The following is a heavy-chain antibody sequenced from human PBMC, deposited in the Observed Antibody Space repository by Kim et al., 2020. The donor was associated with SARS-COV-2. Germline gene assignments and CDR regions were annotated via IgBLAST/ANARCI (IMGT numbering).Heavy chain of an antibody. CDR1: GGSVSSGSYF. Sequence: SETLSLTCTVSGGSVSSGSYFWSWIRQPPGKGLEWIGYIYYSGKTNYNPSLKSRVTMSVDTSKNQFSLKLRSVTAADTAVYYCARAPNDFWSGFPYCFDFWGQGTLVTVSS. CDR3: ARAPNDFWSGFPYCFDF. J-gene: IGHJ4*02. CDR2: IYYSGKT. V-gene: IGHV4-61*01. D-gene: IGHD3-3*01.